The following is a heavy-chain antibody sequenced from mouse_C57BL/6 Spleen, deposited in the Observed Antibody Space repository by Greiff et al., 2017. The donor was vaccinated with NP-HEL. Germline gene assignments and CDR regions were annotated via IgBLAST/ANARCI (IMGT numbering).Heavy chain of an antibody. D-gene: IGHD2-4*01. Sequence: EVQLQQSGAELVRPGASVKLSCTASGFNIKDDYMHWVKQRPEQGLEWIGWIDPVNGDTEYASKFQGKATITADTSSNTAYLQLSSLTSEDTAFYYCTLYDPPLLLGLRRKFAYWGQGTRVTVSA. CDR2: IDPVNGDT. V-gene: IGHV14-4*01. CDR3: TLYDPPLLLGLRRKFAY. CDR1: GFNIKDDY. J-gene: IGHJ3*01.